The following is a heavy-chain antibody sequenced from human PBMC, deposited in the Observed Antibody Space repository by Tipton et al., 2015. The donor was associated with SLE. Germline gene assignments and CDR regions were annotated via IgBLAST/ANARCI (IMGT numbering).Heavy chain of an antibody. D-gene: IGHD3-10*01. Sequence: TLSLTCAVYGGSFSGYYWSWIRQPPGKGLEWIGEINHSGSTYYNPSLKSRVTISVDTSKNQFSLKLSSVTAADTAVYYCARDPGIGGYFDYWGQGTLVTVSS. CDR2: INHSGST. V-gene: IGHV4-34*01. CDR3: ARDPGIGGYFDY. J-gene: IGHJ4*02. CDR1: GGSFSGYY.